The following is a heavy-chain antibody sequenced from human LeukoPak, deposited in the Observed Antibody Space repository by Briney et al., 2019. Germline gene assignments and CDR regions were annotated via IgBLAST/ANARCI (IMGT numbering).Heavy chain of an antibody. CDR1: GFTFSRKT. V-gene: IGHV3-43*02. CDR2: ISGDGGST. CDR3: ARDSQEFFQH. Sequence: GGSLRLSCAASGFTFSRKTMNWVRQAPGKGLEWVSLISGDGGSTYYADSMKGRFTISRDNSKNSLYLQMNSLRTEDTALYYCARDSQEFFQHWGQGTLVTVSS. J-gene: IGHJ1*01.